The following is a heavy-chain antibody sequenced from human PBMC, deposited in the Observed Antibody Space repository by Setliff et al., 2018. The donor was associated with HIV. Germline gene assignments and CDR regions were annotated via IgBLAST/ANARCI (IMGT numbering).Heavy chain of an antibody. D-gene: IGHD2-8*01. CDR1: GFTFSSYA. Sequence: PGGSLRLSCAASGFTFSSYAMHWVRQAPGKGPECVAVISDDGSAKYYGDSVKGRFTISRDNSKDTLYLDLNSLRSEDTAVYYCVRDDSNGPNSLDPWGQGTLVTVSS. CDR3: VRDDSNGPNSLDP. CDR2: ISDDGSAK. V-gene: IGHV3-30*04. J-gene: IGHJ5*02.